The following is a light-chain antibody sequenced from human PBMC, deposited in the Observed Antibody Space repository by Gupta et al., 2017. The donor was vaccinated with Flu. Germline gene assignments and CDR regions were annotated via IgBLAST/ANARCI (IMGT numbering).Light chain of an antibody. CDR1: SGNIASNF. CDR2: EDD. Sequence: KFLLTQPHSVSDSPGKTVTISCTRSSGNIASNFMQWYQQRPGSAPTTVIYEDDQRPSGVPDRFSGSIDSSSNSASLTISGLKTEDEADDYCQSFDASTWVFGGGTKLTVL. CDR3: QSFDASTWV. V-gene: IGLV6-57*03. J-gene: IGLJ3*02.